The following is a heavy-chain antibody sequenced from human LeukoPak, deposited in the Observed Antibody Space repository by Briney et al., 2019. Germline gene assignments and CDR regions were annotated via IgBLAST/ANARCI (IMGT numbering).Heavy chain of an antibody. CDR2: IYTSGST. V-gene: IGHV4-4*07. D-gene: IGHD3-22*01. CDR1: RGSISTFY. Sequence: PSETLSLTCTVSRGSISTFYWSWIRQPAGKGLEWIGRIYTSGSTNYNPSLKSRVTMSVDTSKNQFSLKLSSVTAADTAVYYCARETYYYDSSGYLAGSWGYYYYMDVWGKGTTVTISS. CDR3: ARETYYYDSSGYLAGSWGYYYYMDV. J-gene: IGHJ6*03.